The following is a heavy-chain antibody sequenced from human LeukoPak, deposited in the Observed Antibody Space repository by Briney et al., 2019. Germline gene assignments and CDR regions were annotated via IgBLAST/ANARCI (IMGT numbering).Heavy chain of an antibody. J-gene: IGHJ4*02. CDR3: ARHGVGAAERDY. CDR2: IYHSGST. CDR1: GYSISSGYY. V-gene: IGHV4-38-2*02. Sequence: SETLSLTCTVSGYSISSGYYWGWIRQPPGKGLEWIGNIYHSGSTYYNPSLKSRVTISVDTSKNQFSLKLSSVTAADTAVYYCARHGVGAAERDYWGQGTLVTVSS. D-gene: IGHD1-26*01.